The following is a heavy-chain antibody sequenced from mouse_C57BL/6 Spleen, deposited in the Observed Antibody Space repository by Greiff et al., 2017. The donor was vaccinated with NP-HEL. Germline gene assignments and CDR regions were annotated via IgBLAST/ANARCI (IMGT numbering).Heavy chain of an antibody. V-gene: IGHV3-6*01. CDR2: ISYDGSN. D-gene: IGHD2-4*01. CDR3: AREGDYDYDSDY. Sequence: ESGPGLVKPSQSLSLTCSVTGYSITSGYYWNWIRQFPGNKLEWMGYISYDGSNNYNPSLKNRISITRDTSKNQFFLKLNSVTTEDTATYYCAREGDYDYDSDYWGQGTTLTVSS. CDR1: GYSITSGYY. J-gene: IGHJ2*01.